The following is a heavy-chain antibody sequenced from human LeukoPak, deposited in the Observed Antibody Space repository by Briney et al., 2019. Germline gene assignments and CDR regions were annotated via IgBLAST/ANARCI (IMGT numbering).Heavy chain of an antibody. V-gene: IGHV4-31*03. CDR2: IYDSGST. CDR3: ASYGSGWYFDL. J-gene: IGHJ2*01. Sequence: SETLSLTCTVSGGSISSGGYYWSWIRQHPGKGLEWIGYIYDSGSTYYKPSLRSRVTISGDTSKNQFSLKVTSVSDADTAVYYCASYGSGWYFDLWGRGTLVAVSS. D-gene: IGHD3-10*01. CDR1: GGSISSGGYY.